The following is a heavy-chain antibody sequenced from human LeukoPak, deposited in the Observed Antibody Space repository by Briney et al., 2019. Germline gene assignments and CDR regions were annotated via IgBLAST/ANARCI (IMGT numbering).Heavy chain of an antibody. CDR2: IIPILGIA. CDR3: ARWRSSSSYYYYGMDV. V-gene: IGHV1-69*04. D-gene: IGHD6-6*01. J-gene: IGHJ6*02. Sequence: SVEVSCNASGGTFSSYAISWVPQAPGQGLEWMGRIIPILGIANYAQKFQGSVTITAAKSTSTAYMELSSLRSEDTAVYYCARWRSSSSYYYYGMDVWGQGTTVTVSS. CDR1: GGTFSSYA.